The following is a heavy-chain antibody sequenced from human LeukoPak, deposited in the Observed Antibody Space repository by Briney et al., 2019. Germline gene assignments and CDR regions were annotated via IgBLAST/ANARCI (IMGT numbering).Heavy chain of an antibody. D-gene: IGHD6-6*01. V-gene: IGHV3-21*01. J-gene: IGHJ4*02. CDR3: ARDLSLSSSSDY. Sequence: GGSLRLSCAASGFTFSSYSMNWVRQAPGKGLEWVSSISSSSSYIYYADSVKGRFTISRDNAKNSLYLQMNSLRAEDTAVYYCARDLSLSSSSDYWGQGTLVTVSS. CDR2: ISSSSSYI. CDR1: GFTFSSYS.